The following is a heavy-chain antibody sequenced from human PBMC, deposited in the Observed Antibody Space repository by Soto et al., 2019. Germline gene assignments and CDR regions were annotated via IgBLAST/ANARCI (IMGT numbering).Heavy chain of an antibody. CDR1: GGSISSGNW. V-gene: IGHV4-4*02. CDR2: ISHSGNT. Sequence: VQLQESGPGLVKPSGTLSLTCAVSGGSISSGNWWSWVRQSPRKGLAWIGEISHSGNTNHNPSLKSRVTISLDKSKNQFSPRLTSVTAADTAVYYCASHRGNTYGPYDYWGQGTLVTVSS. J-gene: IGHJ4*02. D-gene: IGHD5-18*01. CDR3: ASHRGNTYGPYDY.